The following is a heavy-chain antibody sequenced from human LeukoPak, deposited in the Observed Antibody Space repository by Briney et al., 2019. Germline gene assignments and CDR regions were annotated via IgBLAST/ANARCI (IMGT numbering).Heavy chain of an antibody. V-gene: IGHV4-59*01. CDR1: GGSISSYY. CDR2: IHYSGSS. Sequence: PSETLSLACTVSGGSISSYYWTWIRQPPGKGLEWVGYIHYSGSSRSHPSLNSRVTMSVDTSKSQFSLKLTSVTAAATAVYYCARGRRTAVVTDFDYWGQGILVTVSS. J-gene: IGHJ4*02. CDR3: ARGRRTAVVTDFDY. D-gene: IGHD2-21*02.